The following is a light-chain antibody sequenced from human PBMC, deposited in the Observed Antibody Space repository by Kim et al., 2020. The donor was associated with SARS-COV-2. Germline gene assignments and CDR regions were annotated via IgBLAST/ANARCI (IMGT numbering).Light chain of an antibody. CDR3: SSYAGSNNLV. Sequence: GQSGTSSCTGTSSDVGGYNYVSGYQQHPGKAPKLMIYEVSKRPSGVPDRFSGSKSGNTASLTVSGLQAEDEADYYCSSYAGSNNLVFGGGTQLTVL. V-gene: IGLV2-8*01. CDR2: EVS. CDR1: SSDVGGYNY. J-gene: IGLJ2*01.